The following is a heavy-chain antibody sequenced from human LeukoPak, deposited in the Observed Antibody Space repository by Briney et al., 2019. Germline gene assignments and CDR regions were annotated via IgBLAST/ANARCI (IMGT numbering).Heavy chain of an antibody. CDR3: ARDYYYGSGSYYYYMDV. V-gene: IGHV1-18*01. J-gene: IGHJ6*03. D-gene: IGHD3-10*01. CDR1: GYTLTSYH. Sequence: ASVKVSCKASGYTLTSYHISWVRQAPGQGLEWMGWISVYNGYTTYAQNLQGRVIMTIDTSTSTAYMDLRSLRSDDTAVYYCARDYYYGSGSYYYYMDVWGKGTTVTISS. CDR2: ISVYNGYT.